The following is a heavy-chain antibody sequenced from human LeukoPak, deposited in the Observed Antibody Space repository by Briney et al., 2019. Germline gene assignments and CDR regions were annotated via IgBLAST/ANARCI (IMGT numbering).Heavy chain of an antibody. J-gene: IGHJ4*02. CDR1: GYTFSNYD. CDR2: MNPNSGNT. D-gene: IGHD5-18*01. Sequence: ASVKVSCKASGYTFSNYDINWVRQATGQGLEWMGWMNPNSGNTGYVQKFQGRVTITKNISISTAYMELSSLRSEDTAVYYCAIGYSYGRYFDYWGQGTLVTVSS. CDR3: AIGYSYGRYFDY. V-gene: IGHV1-8*03.